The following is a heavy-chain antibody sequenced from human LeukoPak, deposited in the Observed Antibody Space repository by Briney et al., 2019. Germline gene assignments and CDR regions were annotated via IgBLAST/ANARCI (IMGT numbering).Heavy chain of an antibody. CDR3: ARGSVAGRTYYWFDP. CDR1: GGSVSSSNC. V-gene: IGHV4-4*02. D-gene: IGHD6-19*01. Sequence: SGTLSLTCTVSGGSVSSSNCWSWVRQPPGKGLEWIGEIYHRGSTNYNPSLKSRVTISVDKSKNQFSLKLNSVTAADTAVYYCARGSVAGRTYYWFDPWGQGTLVTVSS. J-gene: IGHJ5*02. CDR2: IYHRGST.